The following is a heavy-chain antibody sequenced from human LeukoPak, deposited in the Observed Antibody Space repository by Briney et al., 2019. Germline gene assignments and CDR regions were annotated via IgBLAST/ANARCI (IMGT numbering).Heavy chain of an antibody. CDR3: ASQHCTSTTCYAYFDY. CDR1: GGSISSYY. CDR2: INHSGST. J-gene: IGHJ4*02. Sequence: SETLSLTCTVSGGSISSYYWNWIRQPPGKGLEWIGEINHSGSTNYNPSLKSRVTMSVDTSKKQFSLKLSSVTAADTAVYYCASQHCTSTTCYAYFDYWGQGTLVTVSS. V-gene: IGHV4-34*01. D-gene: IGHD2-2*01.